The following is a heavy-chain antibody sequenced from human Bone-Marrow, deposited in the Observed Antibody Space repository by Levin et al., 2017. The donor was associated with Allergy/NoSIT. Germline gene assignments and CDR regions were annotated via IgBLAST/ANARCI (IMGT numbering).Heavy chain of an antibody. CDR1: GFSLTTSGVG. J-gene: IGHJ4*02. D-gene: IGHD3-3*01. CDR2: TYWNDDR. V-gene: IGHV2-5*01. CDR3: AHRSDIWSTYAFFDY. Sequence: SGPTLVKPTQTLTLTCTFSGFSLTTSGVGVAWFRQTPGKAPEWLALTYWNDDRRYNPSLRSRLTISKDTSKNQVVLTMTNMDPVDTGTYFCAHRSDIWSTYAFFDYWGQGTLVTVSS.